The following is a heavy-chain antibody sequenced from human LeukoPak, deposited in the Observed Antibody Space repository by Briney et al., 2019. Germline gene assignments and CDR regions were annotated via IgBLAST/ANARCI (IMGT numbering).Heavy chain of an antibody. V-gene: IGHV1-18*04. CDR3: ARVTGYYTPTSSFDF. D-gene: IGHD3/OR15-3a*01. Sequence: GASVKVFCKASGYTFTIYGISGVRQAPGQAFVWMGWISAYNGNTNYAQKLQGRLNMSRGTSASIAYMDLRSLRSDDTAVYYWARVTGYYTPTSSFDFWGQGTMVTVSS. J-gene: IGHJ4*02. CDR2: ISAYNGNT. CDR1: GYTFTIYG.